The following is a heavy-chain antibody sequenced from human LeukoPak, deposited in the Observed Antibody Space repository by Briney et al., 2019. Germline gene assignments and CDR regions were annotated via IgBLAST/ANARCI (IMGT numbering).Heavy chain of an antibody. J-gene: IGHJ3*02. V-gene: IGHV4-39*01. CDR3: ARGASTGGGGHAAFDI. CDR2: HYSGSA. CDR1: GGSISSGGYY. Sequence: KTSETLSLTCTVSGGSISSGGYYWGWIRQPPGKGLEWIVHYSGSAYYNASLNSRVTISVDTSKNQFSLKLSSVSAADTSVYYCARGASTGGGGHAAFDIWGQGTMVTVS. D-gene: IGHD1-1*01.